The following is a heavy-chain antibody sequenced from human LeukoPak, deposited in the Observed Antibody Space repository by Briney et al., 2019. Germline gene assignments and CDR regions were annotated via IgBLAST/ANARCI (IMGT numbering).Heavy chain of an antibody. V-gene: IGHV4-34*01. CDR2: INHSDST. D-gene: IGHD2-2*01. Sequence: SETVSLTCAGYGGSFSGYYWSWHRQPQGKGLEWIRDINHSDSTNYNPSLKSRVIISVDTSKNQFSLKLSSVTAADTAVYYCARVGAPRYCSSTSCYPVGNYYYYMDVWGKGTTVTVSS. CDR1: GGSFSGYY. CDR3: ARVGAPRYCSSTSCYPVGNYYYYMDV. J-gene: IGHJ6*03.